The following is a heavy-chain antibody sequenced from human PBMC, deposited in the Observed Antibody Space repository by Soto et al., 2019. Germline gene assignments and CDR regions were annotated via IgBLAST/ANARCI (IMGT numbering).Heavy chain of an antibody. CDR3: AKGRYYYGSGSYYNDAFDI. CDR1: GFTFSSYA. V-gene: IGHV3-23*01. CDR2: ISGSGGST. J-gene: IGHJ3*02. Sequence: GGSLRLSCAASGFTFSSYAMSWVRQAPGKGLEWVSAISGSGGSTYYADSVKGRFTISRDNSKNTLYLQMNSLRAEDTAVYYCAKGRYYYGSGSYYNDAFDIWGQGTMVTVSS. D-gene: IGHD3-10*01.